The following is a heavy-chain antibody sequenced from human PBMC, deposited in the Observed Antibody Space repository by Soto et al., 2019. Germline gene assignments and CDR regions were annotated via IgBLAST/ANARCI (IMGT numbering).Heavy chain of an antibody. J-gene: IGHJ4*02. CDR3: AKDASRTSGWYYFDY. CDR2: IDYTGGTT. Sequence: EVQLLESGGGLVQPGGSLRLSCAASGFTFSILAMGWVRQAPGKGLEWVSVIDYTGGTTYYTDSVKGRFIISRDNSKKMLYQQMNSLRAEDTAVYYCAKDASRTSGWYYFDYWGQGALVTVSS. CDR1: GFTFSILA. V-gene: IGHV3-23*01. D-gene: IGHD6-19*01.